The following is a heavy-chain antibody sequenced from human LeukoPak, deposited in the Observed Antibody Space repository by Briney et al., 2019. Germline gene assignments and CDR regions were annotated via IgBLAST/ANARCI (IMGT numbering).Heavy chain of an antibody. J-gene: IGHJ3*02. CDR2: IYYSGST. V-gene: IGHV4-39*07. CDR3: ARRAYSYGYYAFDI. D-gene: IGHD5-18*01. CDR1: GGSISSSSYY. Sequence: PSETLSLTCTVSGGSISSSSYYWGWIRQRPGKGLEWIGSIYYSGSTYYNPSLKSRVTISVDTSKNQFSLKLSSVTAADTAVYYCARRAYSYGYYAFDIWGQGTMVTVST.